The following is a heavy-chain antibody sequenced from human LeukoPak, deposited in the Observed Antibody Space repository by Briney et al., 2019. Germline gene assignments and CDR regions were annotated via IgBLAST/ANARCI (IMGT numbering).Heavy chain of an antibody. V-gene: IGHV3-48*04. J-gene: IGHJ6*03. CDR1: GFTFSTYG. D-gene: IGHD3-10*01. CDR2: ISSSGSTI. Sequence: GGSLRLSCAASGFTFSTYGMSWVRQAPGKGLEWVSYISSSGSTIYYADSVKGRFTISRDNAKNSLYLQMNSLRAEDTAVYYCARVARGGVTMVRGVSYYYMDVWGKGTTVTISS. CDR3: ARVARGGVTMVRGVSYYYMDV.